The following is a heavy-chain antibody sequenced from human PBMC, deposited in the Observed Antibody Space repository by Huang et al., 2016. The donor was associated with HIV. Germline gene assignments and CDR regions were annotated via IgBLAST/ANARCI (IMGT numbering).Heavy chain of an antibody. V-gene: IGHV1-18*01. J-gene: IGHJ4*02. D-gene: IGHD2-21*02. Sequence: QVQLVQSGVEVKKPGASVKVSCKASGYTFTDYGVSWVRQAPGQGLEWMGWSSPYSGNTNDAPKLQGRVTVTTDTSTSTAYMELRSLRSDDTAVYYCARDSTASDYWGQGTLVTVSS. CDR3: ARDSTASDY. CDR2: SSPYSGNT. CDR1: GYTFTDYG.